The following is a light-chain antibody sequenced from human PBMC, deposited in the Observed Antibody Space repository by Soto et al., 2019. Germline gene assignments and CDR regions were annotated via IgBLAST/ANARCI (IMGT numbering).Light chain of an antibody. J-gene: IGKJ5*01. Sequence: DIVLTQSPATLSSSPGERVTLSCRASQSVDNFLAWYQQKPGQPPRLLIYDASNRASGIPARFSGSGSGTDFTLTLSSLEPEDLAIYFCQQRKKWPPITFGQGTRLEI. CDR1: QSVDNF. V-gene: IGKV3-11*01. CDR3: QQRKKWPPIT. CDR2: DAS.